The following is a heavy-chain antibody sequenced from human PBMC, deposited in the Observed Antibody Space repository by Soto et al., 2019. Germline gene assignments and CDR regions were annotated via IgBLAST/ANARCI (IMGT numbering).Heavy chain of an antibody. CDR1: GYTFTSYG. CDR3: ARDIKGGYCSRTSCYNRRWFDP. D-gene: IGHD2-2*02. J-gene: IGHJ5*02. V-gene: IGHV1-18*01. CDR2: ISAYNGNT. Sequence: QVQLVQSGAEVKKPGASVKVSCKASGYTFTSYGISWVRQAPGQGLEWMGWISAYNGNTNYAQKLQGRGTMTTETSTSTAYMELRSLRSDDTAVYYCARDIKGGYCSRTSCYNRRWFDPWGQGTLVTVSS.